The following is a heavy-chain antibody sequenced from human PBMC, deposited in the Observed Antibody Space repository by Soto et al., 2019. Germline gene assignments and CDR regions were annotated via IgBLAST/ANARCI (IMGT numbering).Heavy chain of an antibody. CDR3: ARGSGIVALPGELEDVNYDF. J-gene: IGHJ4*02. CDR1: GQSFSGHS. V-gene: IGHV4-34*01. D-gene: IGHD1-1*01. Sequence: QVQLQQWGAGLVKPSETLSLSCAVYGQSFSGHSWAWIRQPPGKGLEWIGEISKSGSTYYNPSLKSRVTISTDKSKNQFSLKLNSVTAADTAAYFCARGSGIVALPGELEDVNYDFWGQGTLVNVSS. CDR2: ISKSGST.